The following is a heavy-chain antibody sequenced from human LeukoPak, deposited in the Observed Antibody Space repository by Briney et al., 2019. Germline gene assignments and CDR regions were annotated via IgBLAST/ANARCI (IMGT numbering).Heavy chain of an antibody. Sequence: GASVTVSCKASGGTFSSYAISWVRQAPGQGLEWMGRIIPIFGIANYAQKFQGRVTITADKSTSTAYMELSSLRSEDTAVYYCARDGGGWELLPPDYWGQGTLVTVSS. D-gene: IGHD1-26*01. V-gene: IGHV1-69*04. J-gene: IGHJ4*02. CDR1: GGTFSSYA. CDR3: ARDGGGWELLPPDY. CDR2: IIPIFGIA.